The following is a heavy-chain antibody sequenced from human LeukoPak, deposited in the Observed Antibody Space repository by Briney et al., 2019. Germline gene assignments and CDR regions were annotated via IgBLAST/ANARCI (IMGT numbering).Heavy chain of an antibody. D-gene: IGHD3-9*01. CDR1: GFTFSSYS. J-gene: IGHJ3*02. V-gene: IGHV3-21*01. CDR3: AREVRDILTPDAFDM. Sequence: GGSLRLSCAASGFTFSSYSMNWVRQAPGKGLEWVSSISSSSSYIYYADSVKGRFTISRDNAKNSLYLQMNSLRAEDTAVYYCAREVRDILTPDAFDMWGQGTMVTVSS. CDR2: ISSSSSYI.